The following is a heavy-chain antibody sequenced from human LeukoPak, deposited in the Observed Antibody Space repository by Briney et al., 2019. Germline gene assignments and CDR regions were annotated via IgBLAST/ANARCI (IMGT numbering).Heavy chain of an antibody. CDR3: AKDRGMFLVGYLDY. CDR2: ISGSGDNT. CDR1: GFTFSSYG. Sequence: GGSLRLSCAASGFTFSSYGMTWVRQAPGKGLEWVSTISGSGDNTYYADSVKGRFTISRDNSKNTLYLQMNSLRAEDTAVYYCAKDRGMFLVGYLDYWGQGTLVTVSS. V-gene: IGHV3-23*01. D-gene: IGHD2-15*01. J-gene: IGHJ4*02.